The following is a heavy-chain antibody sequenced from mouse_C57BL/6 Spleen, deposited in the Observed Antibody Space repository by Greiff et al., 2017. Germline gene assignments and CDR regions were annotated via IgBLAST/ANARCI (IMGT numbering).Heavy chain of an antibody. V-gene: IGHV1-64*01. CDR2: IHPNSGST. D-gene: IGHD2-1*01. J-gene: IGHJ2*01. Sequence: VQLQQPGAELVKPGASVKLSCKASGYTFTSYWMHWVKQRPGQGLEWIGMIHPNSGSTNYNEKFKSKAALTVDKSSSTAYVQLSSLTSADSAFYYCSNANSAYYLDYWGQGTTLTVSS. CDR1: GYTFTSYW. CDR3: SNANSAYYLDY.